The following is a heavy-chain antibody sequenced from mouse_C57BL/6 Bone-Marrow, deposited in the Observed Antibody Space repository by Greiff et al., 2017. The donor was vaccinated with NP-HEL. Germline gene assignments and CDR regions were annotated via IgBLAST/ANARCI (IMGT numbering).Heavy chain of an antibody. J-gene: IGHJ2*01. CDR3: ARWLLRKGNFDY. V-gene: IGHV1-64*01. CDR2: IHPNSGST. CDR1: GYTFTSYW. Sequence: VQLQQPGAELVKPGASVKLSCKASGYTFTSYWMHWVKQRPGQGLEWIGMIHPNSGSTNYNEKFKSKATLTVDKSSSTAYMQLSSLTSEDSAVYYCARWLLRKGNFDYWGQGTTLTVSS. D-gene: IGHD2-3*01.